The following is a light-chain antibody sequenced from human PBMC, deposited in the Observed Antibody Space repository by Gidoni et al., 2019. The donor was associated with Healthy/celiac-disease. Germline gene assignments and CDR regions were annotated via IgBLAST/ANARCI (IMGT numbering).Light chain of an antibody. V-gene: IGKV1-39*01. J-gene: IGKJ1*01. Sequence: IHLTQSPSSLSASVGDTATIACRTSQCIGGFLNWYQKEPGKAPNLLIYAASHLQSGVPSRFCGSGSGKDFTLTISSLQPEDFATYSCQQRFSLWTFXXXTKVEIK. CDR2: AAS. CDR3: QQRFSLWT. CDR1: QCIGGF.